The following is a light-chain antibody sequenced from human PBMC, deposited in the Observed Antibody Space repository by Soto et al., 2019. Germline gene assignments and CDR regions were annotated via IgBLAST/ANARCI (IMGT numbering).Light chain of an antibody. V-gene: IGLV2-14*01. CDR1: NSDIGGFKY. CDR3: SSYASGDTLYV. J-gene: IGLJ1*01. Sequence: QSVLTQPASVSGSPGQSITISCSGTNSDIGGFKYVSWYQHHPGKAPKLIIYEVSNRPSGVSYRFSGSKSGNTASLTISGLQVEDEADYYCSSYASGDTLYVFGTGTKLTVL. CDR2: EVS.